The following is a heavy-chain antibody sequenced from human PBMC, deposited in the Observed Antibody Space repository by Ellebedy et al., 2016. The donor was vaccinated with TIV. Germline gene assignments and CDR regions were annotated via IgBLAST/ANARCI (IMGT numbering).Heavy chain of an antibody. J-gene: IGHJ4*02. CDR2: ISGSGGST. D-gene: IGHD4-17*01. V-gene: IGHV3-23*01. CDR3: ARGPTVDF. Sequence: GESLKISXAASGFTFSSYAMSWVRQAPGKGLEWVSAISGSGGSTYYADSVKGRFTISRDNSKNTLYLQMNSLRAEDTAVYYCARGPTVDFWGQGTLVSVSS. CDR1: GFTFSSYA.